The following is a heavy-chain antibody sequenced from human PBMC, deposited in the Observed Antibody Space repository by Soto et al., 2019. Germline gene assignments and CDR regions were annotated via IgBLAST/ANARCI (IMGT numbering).Heavy chain of an antibody. CDR2: ISGSGGST. Sequence: EVQLLESGGGLVQPGGSLRLSCAASGFTFSSYAMSWVRQAPGKGLEWVAAISGSGGSTYYAVSVKGRFTISRDNSKNTLYLQMNSLRAEDTAVYYCAKVRVRGVIGYWGQGTLVTVSS. CDR3: AKVRVRGVIGY. CDR1: GFTFSSYA. J-gene: IGHJ4*02. D-gene: IGHD3-10*01. V-gene: IGHV3-23*01.